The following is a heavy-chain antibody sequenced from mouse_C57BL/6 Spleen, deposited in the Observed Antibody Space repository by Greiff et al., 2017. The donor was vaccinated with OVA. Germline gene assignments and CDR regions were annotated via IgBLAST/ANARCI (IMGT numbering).Heavy chain of an antibody. Sequence: VQGVESGAELVSPGASVTLSCKASGYTFTDYEMHWVKQTPVHGLEWIGAIDPETGGTAYNQKFKGKAILTADKSSSTAYMERRSLTSEDSAVYYCTEATVVPGTYWGQGTLVTVSA. J-gene: IGHJ3*01. D-gene: IGHD1-1*01. CDR3: TEATVVPGTY. CDR2: IDPETGGT. CDR1: GYTFTDYE. V-gene: IGHV1-15*01.